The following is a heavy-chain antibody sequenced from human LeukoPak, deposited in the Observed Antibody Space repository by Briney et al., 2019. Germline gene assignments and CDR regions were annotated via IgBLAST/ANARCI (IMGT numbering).Heavy chain of an antibody. CDR2: IATYNRKT. D-gene: IGHD6-13*01. Sequence: ASVKVSCKASGYTFSSYGISWVRQAPGQGLEWMGWIATYNRKTKYAEKVQGRVTMTTDTSTTTAYMELRTLRSDDTAVYYCARDMVGLAADGNWFDPWGQGTLVTVSS. V-gene: IGHV1-18*01. CDR1: GYTFSSYG. J-gene: IGHJ5*02. CDR3: ARDMVGLAADGNWFDP.